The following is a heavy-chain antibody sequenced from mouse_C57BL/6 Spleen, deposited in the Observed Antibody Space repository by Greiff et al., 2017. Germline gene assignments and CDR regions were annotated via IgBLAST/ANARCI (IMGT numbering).Heavy chain of an antibody. CDR1: GFTFSSYA. Sequence: EVQVVESGEGLVKPGGSLKLSCAASGFTFSSYAMSWVRQTPEKRLEWVAYISSGGDYIYYADTVKGRFTISRDNARNTLYLQMSSLKSEDTAMYYCTREGYYGSSYGAMDYWGQGTSVTVSS. V-gene: IGHV5-9-1*02. J-gene: IGHJ4*01. CDR3: TREGYYGSSYGAMDY. CDR2: ISSGGDYI. D-gene: IGHD1-1*01.